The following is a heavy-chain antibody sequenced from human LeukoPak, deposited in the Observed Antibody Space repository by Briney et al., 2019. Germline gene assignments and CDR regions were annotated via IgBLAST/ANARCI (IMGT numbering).Heavy chain of an antibody. V-gene: IGHV3-30-3*01. Sequence: GGSLRLSCAASGFTFSSYAMHWVRQAPGKGLEWVAVISYDGSNKYYADSVKGRFTISRDNSKNTLYLQMNSLRAEDTAVYYCANAPITILGYYYGMDVWGQGTTVTVSS. CDR3: ANAPITILGYYYGMDV. D-gene: IGHD3-3*01. CDR1: GFTFSSYA. J-gene: IGHJ6*02. CDR2: ISYDGSNK.